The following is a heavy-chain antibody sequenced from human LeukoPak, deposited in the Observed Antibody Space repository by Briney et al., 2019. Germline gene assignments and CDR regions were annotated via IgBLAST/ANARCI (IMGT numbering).Heavy chain of an antibody. Sequence: PGGSLRLSCAASGFTFSSYGMHWVRQAPGKGLEWVAVIWYDGSNKYYADSVKGRFTISRDNSKNTLYLQMNSLRAEDTAVYYCARDPEYSSSAGDYWGQGTLVTVSS. CDR2: IWYDGSNK. J-gene: IGHJ4*02. V-gene: IGHV3-33*01. CDR1: GFTFSSYG. CDR3: ARDPEYSSSAGDY. D-gene: IGHD6-6*01.